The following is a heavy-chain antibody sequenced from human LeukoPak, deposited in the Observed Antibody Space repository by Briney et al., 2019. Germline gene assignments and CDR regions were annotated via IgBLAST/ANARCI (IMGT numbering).Heavy chain of an antibody. CDR3: ARDIVLVPAAIPYFDY. CDR2: VYQSGST. V-gene: IGHV4-38-2*02. Sequence: SETLSLTCVVSGSSITTAYFWGWIRPPPGKGLEWIGIVYQSGSTYYNPSLKSRVSMSLDTSKTQFSLKLTSVTAADTAVYFCARDIVLVPAAIPYFDYWGQGILVTVSP. D-gene: IGHD2-2*01. CDR1: GSSITTAYF. J-gene: IGHJ4*02.